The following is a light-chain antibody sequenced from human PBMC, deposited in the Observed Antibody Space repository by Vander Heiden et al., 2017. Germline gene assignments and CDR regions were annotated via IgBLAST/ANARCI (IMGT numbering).Light chain of an antibody. CDR3: QSADSSGTYVV. CDR2: KDS. V-gene: IGLV3-25*03. Sequence: SYELTQPPSVSVSPGQPARITCSGDALPKQYAYWYQQKPGQAPVLVIYKDSARPSGIPERFSGSSSGTTVTLTTSGVQAEDEADYYCQSADSSGTYVVFGGGTKLTVL. CDR1: ALPKQY. J-gene: IGLJ2*01.